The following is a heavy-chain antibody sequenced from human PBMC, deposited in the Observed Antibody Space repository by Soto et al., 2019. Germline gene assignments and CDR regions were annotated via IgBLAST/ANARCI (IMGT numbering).Heavy chain of an antibody. Sequence: QVQLVESGGGVVQPGRSLRLSCAASGFTFSSYAMHWVRQAPGKGLEWVAVISYGGSNKYYADSVKGRFTISRDNSKNTLYLQMNSLRAEDTAVYYCARDFRRSTYYYYGMDVWGQGTTVTVSS. V-gene: IGHV3-30-3*01. CDR3: ARDFRRSTYYYYGMDV. J-gene: IGHJ6*02. CDR1: GFTFSSYA. CDR2: ISYGGSNK.